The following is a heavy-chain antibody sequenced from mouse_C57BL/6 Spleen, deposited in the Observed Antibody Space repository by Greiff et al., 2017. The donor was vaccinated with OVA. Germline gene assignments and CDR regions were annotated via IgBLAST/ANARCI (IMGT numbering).Heavy chain of an antibody. V-gene: IGHV3-6*01. J-gene: IGHJ3*01. CDR1: GYSITSGYY. Sequence: DVQLQESGPGLVKPSQSLSLTCSVTGYSITSGYYWNWIRQFPGNKLEWMGYISYDGSNNYNPSLKNRISITRDTSKNQFFLKLNSVTTEDTATYYCARERLNWGQGTLVTVSA. CDR3: ARERLN. CDR2: ISYDGSN.